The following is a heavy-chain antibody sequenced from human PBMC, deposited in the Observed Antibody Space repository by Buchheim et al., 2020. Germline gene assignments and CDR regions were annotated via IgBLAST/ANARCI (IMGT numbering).Heavy chain of an antibody. CDR1: GYTFTSYY. V-gene: IGHV1-46*01. Sequence: QVQLVQSGAEVKKPGASVKVSCKASGYTFTSYYMHWVRQAPGHGVEWMGVINPSGGSTTYPQKFQGRFSMTRDTSTSTVYMELRSLKSEDTAVYYCARRYSSSSGFDHWGQGTL. CDR3: ARRYSSSSGFDH. D-gene: IGHD6-6*01. CDR2: INPSGGST. J-gene: IGHJ4*02.